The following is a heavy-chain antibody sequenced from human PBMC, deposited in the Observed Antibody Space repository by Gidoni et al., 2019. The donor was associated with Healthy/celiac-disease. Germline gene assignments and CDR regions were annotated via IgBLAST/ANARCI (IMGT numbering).Heavy chain of an antibody. J-gene: IGHJ6*02. D-gene: IGHD5-18*01. V-gene: IGHV3-23*01. CDR3: AKDLGAMAIFGMDV. CDR2: ISGSGGST. CDR1: GFTFSSYA. Sequence: EVQLLESGGGLVQPGGSLRLSCAASGFTFSSYAMRWVRQAPGKGLEWVAAISGSGGSTYYADSVKGRFTISRYNSKNTLYLQMNSLRAEDTAVYYCAKDLGAMAIFGMDVWGQGTTVTVSS.